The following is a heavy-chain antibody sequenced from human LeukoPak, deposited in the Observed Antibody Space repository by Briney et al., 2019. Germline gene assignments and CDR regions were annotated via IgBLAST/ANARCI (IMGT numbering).Heavy chain of an antibody. V-gene: IGHV3-23*01. D-gene: IGHD3-3*01. CDR1: GFTFSSYA. CDR3: AKDLSNYDIKYYYYMDV. CDR2: IIGSGGST. Sequence: GGSLRLSCAASGFTFSSYAMSWVRQAPGKGLEWVSAIIGSGGSTYYADSGKGRFTISRDNSKNTLYLQMNSLRAEDTAVYYCAKDLSNYDIKYYYYMDVWGKGTTVTVS. J-gene: IGHJ6*03.